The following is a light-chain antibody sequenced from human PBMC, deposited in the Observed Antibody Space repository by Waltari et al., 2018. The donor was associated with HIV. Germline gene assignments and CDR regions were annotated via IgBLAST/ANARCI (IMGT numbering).Light chain of an antibody. Sequence: QSVLSQAPSVSGTPGQGVTIPCSGSVSNIGTNTVSWYQHLPGAAPKLLIYSNDRRPSEVPDRFSGSKSGTSASVAISGLQSDDEAEYYCATWDDHLYEIGGGTKLTVI. CDR2: SND. V-gene: IGLV1-44*01. CDR3: ATWDDHLYE. CDR1: VSNIGTNT. J-gene: IGLJ2*01.